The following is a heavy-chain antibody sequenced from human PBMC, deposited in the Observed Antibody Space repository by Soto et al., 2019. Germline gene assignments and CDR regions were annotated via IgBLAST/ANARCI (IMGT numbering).Heavy chain of an antibody. CDR1: GGSFSGYY. J-gene: IGHJ4*02. V-gene: IGHV4-34*01. Sequence: SETLSLTCAVYGGSFSGYYWSWIRQPPGKGLEWIGEVNHSGSTNYNPSLKSRVTISVDTSKNQFSLKLSSVTAADTAVYYCARGTGDFWSGYPRFDYWGQGTLVTVSS. D-gene: IGHD3-3*01. CDR2: VNHSGST. CDR3: ARGTGDFWSGYPRFDY.